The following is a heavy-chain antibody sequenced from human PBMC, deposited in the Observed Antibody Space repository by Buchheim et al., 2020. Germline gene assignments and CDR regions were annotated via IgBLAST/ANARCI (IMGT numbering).Heavy chain of an antibody. CDR3: ARVAVAGDYYFDY. J-gene: IGHJ4*02. CDR2: ISYDGSNK. V-gene: IGHV3-30*03. D-gene: IGHD6-19*01. CDR1: GFTFSSYG. Sequence: QVQLVESGGGVVQPGRSLRLSCAASGFTFSSYGMHWVRQAPGKGLEWVAVISYDGSNKYYADSVKGRFTISRDNAKNSLYLQMNSLRAEDTAVYYCARVAVAGDYYFDYWGQGTL.